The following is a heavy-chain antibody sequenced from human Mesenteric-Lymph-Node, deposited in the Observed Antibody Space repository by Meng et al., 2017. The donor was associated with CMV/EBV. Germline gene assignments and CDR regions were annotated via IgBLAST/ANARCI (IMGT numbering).Heavy chain of an antibody. CDR3: TPQYDYVETY. Sequence: GESLKISCAASGFSFERFAMNWVRQAPGKGLEWVSAISGSGGSTDYAAPVKGRFTISRDDSKNTLYLQMNSLKTEDTAVYYCTPQYDYVETYWGQGTLVTVSS. CDR2: ISGSGGST. CDR1: GFSFERFA. V-gene: IGHV3-23*01. D-gene: IGHD3-16*01. J-gene: IGHJ4*02.